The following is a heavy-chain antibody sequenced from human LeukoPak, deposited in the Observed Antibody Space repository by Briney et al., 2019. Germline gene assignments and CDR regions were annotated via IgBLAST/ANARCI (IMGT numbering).Heavy chain of an antibody. CDR1: GFTFYTYA. CDR3: AKGRGIGDRRFFDY. V-gene: IGHV3-23*01. D-gene: IGHD3-16*01. Sequence: GGSLRLSCAASGFTFYTYAMSWVRQAPGKGLEWVSAISGRGDSTNYADSVKGRFTISRDNSKNTLYLQMHSLRVEDTAVYYCAKGRGIGDRRFFDYWGQGTLVTVSS. CDR2: ISGRGDST. J-gene: IGHJ4*02.